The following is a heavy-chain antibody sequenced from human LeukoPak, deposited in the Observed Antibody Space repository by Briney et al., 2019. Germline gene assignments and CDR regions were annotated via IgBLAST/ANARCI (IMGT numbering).Heavy chain of an antibody. CDR3: ASHPPTRRGY. J-gene: IGHJ4*02. V-gene: IGHV3-48*03. CDR1: GFTFSLYE. CDR2: IGSSATTM. Sequence: GGSLRLSCAASGFTFSLYEMNWVRQAPGKGLEWVSYIGSSATTMHYADSVKGRFTISRDNAKNSLYLQMNSLRAEDTAVYYCASHPPTRRGYWGQGTLVTVSS. D-gene: IGHD4-11*01.